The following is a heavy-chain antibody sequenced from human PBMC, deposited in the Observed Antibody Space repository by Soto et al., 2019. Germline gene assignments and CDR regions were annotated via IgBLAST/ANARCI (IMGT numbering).Heavy chain of an antibody. J-gene: IGHJ4*02. CDR1: GASITGSFF. Sequence: SETLSLTCTVSGASITGSFFWSWIRQPAGKGLEWIGRFSLSGTTNYNPSLRSRVTMSADVSKNQFPLRLTSVTAADTALYYCARGMTPPGAPAWYYFDSWGQGTLVTVSS. CDR3: ARGMTPPGAPAWYYFDS. CDR2: FSLSGTT. V-gene: IGHV4-4*07. D-gene: IGHD2-8*02.